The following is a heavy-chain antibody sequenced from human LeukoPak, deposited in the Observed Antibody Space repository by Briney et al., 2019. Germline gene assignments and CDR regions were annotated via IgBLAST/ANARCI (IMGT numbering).Heavy chain of an antibody. D-gene: IGHD1-1*01. V-gene: IGHV1-69*13. CDR2: IIPIFGTA. CDR1: GGTFSSYA. Sequence: ASVKVSCKASGGTFSSYAISWVRQAPGQGLEWMGGIIPIFGTANYAQKFQGRVTITADESTSTAYMELSSLRSEDTAVYYCARDHHLMTTNWYYGMDVWGQGTTVTVSS. CDR3: ARDHHLMTTNWYYGMDV. J-gene: IGHJ6*02.